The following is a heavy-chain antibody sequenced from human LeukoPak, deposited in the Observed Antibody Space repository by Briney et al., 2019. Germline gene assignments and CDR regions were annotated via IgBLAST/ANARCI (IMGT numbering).Heavy chain of an antibody. J-gene: IGHJ2*01. CDR1: GGSISGYY. CDR2: IYSSGST. CDR3: ARHTWYSGYDRYFDL. D-gene: IGHD5-12*01. Sequence: SETLSLTCTVSGGSISGYYWSWIRQPPGKGLDWIGYIYSSGSTNYNPSLKSRVTISVDTSKNQFSLKLSSVTAADTAVYYCARHTWYSGYDRYFDLWGRGTLVTVSS. V-gene: IGHV4-59*08.